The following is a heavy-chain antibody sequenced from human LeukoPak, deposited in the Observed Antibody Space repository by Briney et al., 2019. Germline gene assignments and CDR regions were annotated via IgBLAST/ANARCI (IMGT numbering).Heavy chain of an antibody. D-gene: IGHD3-22*01. V-gene: IGHV4-59*08. J-gene: IGHJ5*02. Sequence: SETLSLTCTVSGGSISSYYWSWIRQPPGKGLEWIGYIYYSGSTNYNPCLKSRVTISVDTSKNQFSLKLSSVTAADTAVYYCARRVVVITESGVNWFDPWGQGTLVTVSS. CDR3: ARRVVVITESGVNWFDP. CDR2: IYYSGST. CDR1: GGSISSYY.